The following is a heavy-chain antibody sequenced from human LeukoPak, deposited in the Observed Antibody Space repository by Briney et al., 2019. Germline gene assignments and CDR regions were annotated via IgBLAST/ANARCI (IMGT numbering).Heavy chain of an antibody. CDR1: GFTFSSYS. J-gene: IGHJ4*02. CDR2: ISSSSSYI. D-gene: IGHD3-9*01. CDR3: ARDPRYYDILTGRRYNYFDY. Sequence: AGGSLRLSCAASGFTFSSYSMNWVRQAPGKGLEWVSSISSSSSYIYYADSVKGRFTISRDNAKNSLYLQMNSLRAEDTAVYYCARDPRYYDILTGRRYNYFDYWGQGTLVTVSS. V-gene: IGHV3-21*01.